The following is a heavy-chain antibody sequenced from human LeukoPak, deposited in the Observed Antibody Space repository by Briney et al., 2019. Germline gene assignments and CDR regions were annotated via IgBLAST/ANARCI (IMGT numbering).Heavy chain of an antibody. V-gene: IGHV4-39*01. CDR1: GGSISSSNNY. CDR3: ARHSGLGRAFDV. D-gene: IGHD7-27*01. J-gene: IGHJ3*01. CDR2: ISHSGST. Sequence: ASETLSLTCTVSGGSISSSNNYWGWIHQPPGKHQDWIGSISHSGSTYYNASLRSRVTISVDTSNNQLSLRLSSVTAADTAVYYCARHSGLGRAFDVWGQGTMVTVSA.